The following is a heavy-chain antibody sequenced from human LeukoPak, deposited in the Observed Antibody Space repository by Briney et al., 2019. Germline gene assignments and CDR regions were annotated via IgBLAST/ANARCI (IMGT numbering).Heavy chain of an antibody. CDR3: ARVIGWDEPFDL. J-gene: IGHJ3*01. Sequence: GGSLRLSCAASGFTFSSYAMHWVRQAPGKGLEYVSAISSNGDNTYYANSVKGRFTISRDNAKNTLYLQMNSLRVEDTAVYYCARVIGWDEPFDLWGQGTMVTVSS. D-gene: IGHD1-26*01. CDR1: GFTFSSYA. V-gene: IGHV3-64*01. CDR2: ISSNGDNT.